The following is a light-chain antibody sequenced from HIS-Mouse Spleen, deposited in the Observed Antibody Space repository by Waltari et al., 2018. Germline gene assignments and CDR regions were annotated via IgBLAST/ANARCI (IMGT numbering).Light chain of an antibody. V-gene: IGLV2-14*03. CDR2: DVG. CDR3: STYTSSSTVV. Sequence: QSALTQPASVSGSPGQSITIPCTGTSSDVGGYHYVSWYQQHPAKAPKLMIYDVGNRPSGVSNRFSGSKSGNTASLTISGLQAEDEADYYCSTYTSSSTVVFGGGTKLTVL. CDR1: SSDVGGYHY. J-gene: IGLJ2*01.